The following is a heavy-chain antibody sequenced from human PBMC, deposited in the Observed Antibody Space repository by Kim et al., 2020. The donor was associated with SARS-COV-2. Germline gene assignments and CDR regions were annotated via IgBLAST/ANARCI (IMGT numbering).Heavy chain of an antibody. J-gene: IGHJ5*02. CDR2: IKTDGSAT. CDR3: APGP. Sequence: GGSLRLSCVVSGFSFSHFWMSWVRQAPGRGLEWVANIKTDGSATYYVDSVEGRFTISRDNAKSTLYLEMNSLRHDDTGFYYCAPGPWGQGALFIGSS. CDR1: GFSFSHFW. V-gene: IGHV3-7*01.